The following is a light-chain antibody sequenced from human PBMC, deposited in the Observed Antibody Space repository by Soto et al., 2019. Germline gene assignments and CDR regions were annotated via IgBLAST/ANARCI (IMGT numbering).Light chain of an antibody. J-gene: IGKJ3*01. CDR2: GAS. Sequence: EILMTQSPATLSVSPGERATLSCRASQSLSRNLAWYQQKPGQAPRLLIYGASTMASGVPARFSGSGSGTESTLTITSLKSEDFDLSSCHHYHDCPPAFTFGPGTKVDLK. V-gene: IGKV3-15*01. CDR1: QSLSRN. CDR3: HHYHDCPPAFT.